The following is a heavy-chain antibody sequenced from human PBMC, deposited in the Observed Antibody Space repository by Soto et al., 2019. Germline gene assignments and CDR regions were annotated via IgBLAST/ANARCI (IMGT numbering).Heavy chain of an antibody. CDR3: AKYQEREPPRAIDF. Sequence: GGSLRLSCATSGLTFSNYAMSWVRQAPGGGLEWVSSMSGSSSTTYYADSVRGRFTISRDRSKNTLYLQMSSLRAEDTALYYCAKYQEREPPRAIDFWCQRLLVTVS. CDR2: MSGSSSTT. CDR1: GLTFSNYA. J-gene: IGHJ4*02. V-gene: IGHV3-23*01. D-gene: IGHD1-26*01.